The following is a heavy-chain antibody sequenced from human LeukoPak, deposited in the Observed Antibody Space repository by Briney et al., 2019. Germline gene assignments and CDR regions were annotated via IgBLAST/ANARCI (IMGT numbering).Heavy chain of an antibody. Sequence: PSETLSLTCTVSGGSISSSSYYWGWIRQPRGKGLEWIGSIYYSGSTYYNPSLKSRVTISVDTSKNQFSLKLSSVTAADTAVYYCARLNVYLDYWGQGTLVTVSS. J-gene: IGHJ4*02. CDR3: ARLNVYLDY. CDR2: IYYSGST. CDR1: GGSISSSSYY. V-gene: IGHV4-39*01.